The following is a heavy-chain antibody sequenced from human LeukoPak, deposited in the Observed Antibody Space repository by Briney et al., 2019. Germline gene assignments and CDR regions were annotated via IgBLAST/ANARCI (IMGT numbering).Heavy chain of an antibody. D-gene: IGHD2-2*01. V-gene: IGHV1-46*01. J-gene: IGHJ6*02. CDR2: INPSGGST. Sequence: ASVKVSCKASGYTFTSYYMHWVRQAPGQGLEWMGIINPSGGSTSYAQKFQGRVTMTRDTSTSTVYMELSSLRSEDTAVYYCARDGDIVVVPAAGPTYYYGMDVWGQGTTVTVSS. CDR3: ARDGDIVVVPAAGPTYYYGMDV. CDR1: GYTFTSYY.